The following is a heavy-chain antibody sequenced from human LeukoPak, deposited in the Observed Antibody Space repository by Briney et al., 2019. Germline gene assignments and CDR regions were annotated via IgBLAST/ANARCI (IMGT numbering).Heavy chain of an antibody. J-gene: IGHJ3*02. CDR1: GYTFTGYY. V-gene: IGHV1-2*02. CDR2: INPNGGGT. CDR3: ARDVAVAGTLNAFDI. Sequence: ASVKVSCKASGYTFTGYYMHWVRQAPGQGLEWMGWINPNGGGTNYAQKFQGRVTMTRDTSISTAYMELSRLRSDDTAVYYCARDVAVAGTLNAFDIWGQGTMVTVSS. D-gene: IGHD6-19*01.